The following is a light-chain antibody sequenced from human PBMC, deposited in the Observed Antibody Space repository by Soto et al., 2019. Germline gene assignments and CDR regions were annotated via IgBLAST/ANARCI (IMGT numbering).Light chain of an antibody. CDR1: QAITSW. Sequence: VQMTQSPSFVSASVGDRVTITCRASQAITSWLAWYQQKPGRAPKLLIYSASSLQSGAPSRFTGNGSGTDFTLTITSLQPDDAAVYYCQQTRSFPLTFGGGTKVDIK. V-gene: IGKV1-12*01. CDR3: QQTRSFPLT. J-gene: IGKJ4*01. CDR2: SAS.